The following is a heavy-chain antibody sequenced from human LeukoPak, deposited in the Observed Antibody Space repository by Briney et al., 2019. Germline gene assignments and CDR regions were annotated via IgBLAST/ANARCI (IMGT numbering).Heavy chain of an antibody. D-gene: IGHD3-22*01. V-gene: IGHV3-11*01. Sequence: PGGSLRLSCAASGFTFSDYYMSWIRQAPGKGLEWVSYISSSGSTIYYADSVKGRFTISRDNAKNSLYLQMDSLGAEDTAVYYCARDRDYYDSSGYQPPDYWGQGTLVTVSS. CDR1: GFTFSDYY. CDR2: ISSSGSTI. CDR3: ARDRDYYDSSGYQPPDY. J-gene: IGHJ4*02.